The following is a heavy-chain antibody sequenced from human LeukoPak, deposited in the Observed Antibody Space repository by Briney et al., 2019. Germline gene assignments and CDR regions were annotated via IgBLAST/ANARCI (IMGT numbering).Heavy chain of an antibody. CDR2: IYHSGST. CDR3: ARDASSGWYVFDY. V-gene: IGHV4-38-2*02. J-gene: IGHJ4*02. CDR1: GYSISSGYY. Sequence: SETLSLTCTVSGYSISSGYYWGWIRQPPGKGLEWIGSIYHSGSTYYNPSLKSRVTISVDTSKNQFSLKLSSVTGADTAVYYCARDASSGWYVFDYWGQGTLVTVSS. D-gene: IGHD6-19*01.